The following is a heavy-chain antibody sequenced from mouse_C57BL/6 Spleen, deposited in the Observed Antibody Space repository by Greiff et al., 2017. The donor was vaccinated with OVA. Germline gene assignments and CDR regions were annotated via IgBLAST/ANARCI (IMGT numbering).Heavy chain of an antibody. CDR1: GFTFSDYY. D-gene: IGHD2-4*01. J-gene: IGHJ3*01. V-gene: IGHV5-16*01. Sequence: EVQRVESEGGLVQPGSSMKLSCTASGFTFSDYYMAWVRQVPEKGLEWVANINYDGSSTYYLDSLKSRFIISRDNAKNILYLQMSSLKSEDTATYYCARVDYETWFAYWGQGTLVTVSA. CDR3: ARVDYETWFAY. CDR2: INYDGSST.